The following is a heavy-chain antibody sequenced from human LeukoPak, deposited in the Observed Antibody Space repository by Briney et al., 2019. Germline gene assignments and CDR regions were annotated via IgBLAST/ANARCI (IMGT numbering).Heavy chain of an antibody. CDR3: ARELNRDCSSTSCYVGYYYYGMDV. CDR2: IWYDGSNK. CDR1: GFTFSSYG. Sequence: GGSLRLSCAASGFTFSSYGMHWVRQAPGKGLEWVAVIWYDGSNKYYAGSVKGRFTISRDNSKNTLYLQMNSPRAEDTAVYYCARELNRDCSSTSCYVGYYYYGMDVWGQGTTVTVSS. J-gene: IGHJ6*02. V-gene: IGHV3-33*01. D-gene: IGHD2-2*01.